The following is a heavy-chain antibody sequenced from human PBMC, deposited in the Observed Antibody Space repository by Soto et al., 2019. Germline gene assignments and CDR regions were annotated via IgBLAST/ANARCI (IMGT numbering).Heavy chain of an antibody. D-gene: IGHD5-12*01. J-gene: IGHJ4*02. CDR3: AXRIVSTETFDY. Sequence: QVQLQESGPGLVKPSETLSLTCTVSGGSLTSYYWSWIRQPPGKGLEWIGFVYYTGIARYNPSLKSRVXXXVXXXXXQXXXXXXXXXXXXXXXYYCAXRIVSTETFDYWGQGTLVTVSS. V-gene: IGHV4-59*01. CDR2: VYYTGIA. CDR1: GGSLTSYY.